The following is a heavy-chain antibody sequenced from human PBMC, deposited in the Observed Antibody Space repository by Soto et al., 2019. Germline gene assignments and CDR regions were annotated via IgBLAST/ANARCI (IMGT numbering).Heavy chain of an antibody. CDR3: ARDPPITSDYAMDV. V-gene: IGHV3-53*02. J-gene: IGHJ6*02. CDR1: GFALSSCY. Sequence: EVQLVETGGDLIQSGGSLRLSCAASGFALSSCYMMWVRQAPGKGLECVSITYTGGSTHYADSVKGRFTISRDDSTNTLYLQMNRLRAEDTAVYYCARDPPITSDYAMDVWGQGTTVIVSS. CDR2: TYTGGST. D-gene: IGHD1-20*01.